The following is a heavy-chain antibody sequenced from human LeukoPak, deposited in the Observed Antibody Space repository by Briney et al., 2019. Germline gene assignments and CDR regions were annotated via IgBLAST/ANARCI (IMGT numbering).Heavy chain of an antibody. CDR1: GFTFDDYA. CDR3: ATRAFDI. J-gene: IGHJ3*02. Sequence: GGSLRLSCAASGFTFDDYAMHWVRQAPGKGLEWVSLISGDGGSTYYADSVKGRFTISRDNSKNSLYLQTNSLRTEDTALYYCATRAFDIWGQGTMVTVSS. V-gene: IGHV3-43*02. CDR2: ISGDGGST.